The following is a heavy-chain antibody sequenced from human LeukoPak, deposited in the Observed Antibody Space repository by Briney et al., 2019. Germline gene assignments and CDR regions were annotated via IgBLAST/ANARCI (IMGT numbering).Heavy chain of an antibody. CDR1: GGSISNYY. Sequence: SETLSLTCTVSGGSISNYYWSWIRQPPGKGLEWIGYIYYSGSTNYNPSLKSRVTMSVDTSKNQFSLKLSSVTAADTAVYYYASPSYWGQGTLVTVSS. V-gene: IGHV4-59*01. J-gene: IGHJ4*02. CDR2: IYYSGST. CDR3: ASPSY.